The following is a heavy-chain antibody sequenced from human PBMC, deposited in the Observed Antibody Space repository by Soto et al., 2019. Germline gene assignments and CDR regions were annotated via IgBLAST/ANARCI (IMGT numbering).Heavy chain of an antibody. CDR2: IYYSGST. Sequence: TLSLTCTVSGGSISSGGYYWSWIRQHPGKGLEWIGYIYYSGSTYYNPSLKSRVTISVDTSKNQFSLKLSPVTAADTAGYYCARAPPGMVVVPAPLGWFAPGAQETL. J-gene: IGHJ5*02. D-gene: IGHD2-2*01. CDR1: GGSISSGGYY. CDR3: ARAPPGMVVVPAPLGWFAP. V-gene: IGHV4-31*03.